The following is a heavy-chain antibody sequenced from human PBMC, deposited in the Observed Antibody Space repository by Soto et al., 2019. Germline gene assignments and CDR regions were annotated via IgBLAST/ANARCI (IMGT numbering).Heavy chain of an antibody. J-gene: IGHJ4*02. CDR2: IIPILGIA. CDR3: ARETIGGYSYGYIDY. Sequence: QVQLVQSGAEVTKPGSSVKVSCKASGGTFSSYTINWVRQAPGQGLEWLGKIIPILGIADYAQNFQGRVTITADKPTSTAYMELSSLRSKGTAVYYCARETIGGYSYGYIDYWGQGALVTVSS. CDR1: GGTFSSYT. V-gene: IGHV1-69*02. D-gene: IGHD5-18*01.